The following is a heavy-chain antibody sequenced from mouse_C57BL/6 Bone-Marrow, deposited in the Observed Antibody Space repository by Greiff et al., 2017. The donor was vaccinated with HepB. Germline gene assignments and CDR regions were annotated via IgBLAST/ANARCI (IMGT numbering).Heavy chain of an antibody. CDR2: ISSGGSYT. Sequence: EVQLVESGGDLVKPGGSLKLSCAASGFTFSSYGMSWVRQTPDKRLEWVATISSGGSYTYYPDSVKGRFTISRDNAKNTLYLQMSSLKSEDTAMYYCARKYYYGSRRDWYFDVGGTGTTVTVSA. D-gene: IGHD1-1*01. V-gene: IGHV5-6*01. CDR3: ARKYYYGSRRDWYFDV. J-gene: IGHJ1*03. CDR1: GFTFSSYG.